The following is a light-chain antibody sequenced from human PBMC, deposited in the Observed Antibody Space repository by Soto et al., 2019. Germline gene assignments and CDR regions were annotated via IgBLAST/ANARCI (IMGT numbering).Light chain of an antibody. Sequence: EIVMTQSPATLSVSPGDRATLSCRASQSVSSSLAWYQQIPGQAPRLLIYDASTRATGIPARFGGSGSGTXXXXXXXSLQSEDFAVYYCQQYNNWPPLTFGGGTKV. CDR2: DAS. V-gene: IGKV3-15*01. CDR3: QQYNNWPPLT. J-gene: IGKJ4*01. CDR1: QSVSSS.